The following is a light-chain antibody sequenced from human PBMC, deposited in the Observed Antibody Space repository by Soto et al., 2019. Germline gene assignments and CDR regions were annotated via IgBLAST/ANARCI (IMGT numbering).Light chain of an antibody. V-gene: IGKV1-5*01. Sequence: DIQMTQSPSTLSASVGDRVTITCRASRSISNWLAWYQQRPGIAPKLLIFDASILQSGVPSRFSGSGSGTEFTLTISRLQTDDFATYYCQQYGNSYPITFGGGTKLEI. CDR2: DAS. CDR3: QQYGNSYPIT. CDR1: RSISNW. J-gene: IGKJ4*01.